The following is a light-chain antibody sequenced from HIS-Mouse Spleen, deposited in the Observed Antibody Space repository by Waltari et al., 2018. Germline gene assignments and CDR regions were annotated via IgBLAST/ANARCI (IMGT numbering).Light chain of an antibody. CDR3: CSYAGSYTYV. CDR2: DVS. Sequence: QSALTQPRSVSGSPGQSVTISCTGTSSDVGGYNYVSWYQQHPGKAPKLMIYDVSKRPSGCPVRFSGSNAGNTASRTISGLQAEDEADYYCCSYAGSYTYVFGTGTKVTVL. V-gene: IGLV2-11*01. J-gene: IGLJ1*01. CDR1: SSDVGGYNY.